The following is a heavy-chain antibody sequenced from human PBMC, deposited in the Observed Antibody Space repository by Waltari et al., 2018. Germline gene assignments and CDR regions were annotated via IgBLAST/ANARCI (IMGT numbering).Heavy chain of an antibody. V-gene: IGHV3-74*01. J-gene: IGHJ4*02. CDR3: ARDGRSSGWVHYYFDY. CDR2: INSDGSST. CDR1: GFTFSSYW. D-gene: IGHD6-19*01. Sequence: EVQLVESGGGLVQPGGSLRLSCAASGFTFSSYWMHWVRQAPGKGLVCVSRINSDGSSTSYADSVKGRFTISRDNAKNTLYLQMNSLRAEDTAVYYCARDGRSSGWVHYYFDYWGQGTLVTVSS.